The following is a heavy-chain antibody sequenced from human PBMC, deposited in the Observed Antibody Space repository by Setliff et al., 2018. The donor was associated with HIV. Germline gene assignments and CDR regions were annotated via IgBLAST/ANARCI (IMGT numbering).Heavy chain of an antibody. Sequence: PGGSLRLSCVASKITFKTYSMNWVRQAPGKGLEWVSYISGSDGTVFYADSVRGRFIISRDDAKNSLYLQMNSLRAEDTAVYYCAREAAPNSSGWYARGPDSGNWFDPWGQGTLVTVSS. D-gene: IGHD6-19*01. CDR1: KITFKTYS. CDR3: AREAAPNSSGWYARGPDSGNWFDP. V-gene: IGHV3-48*04. CDR2: ISGSDGTV. J-gene: IGHJ5*02.